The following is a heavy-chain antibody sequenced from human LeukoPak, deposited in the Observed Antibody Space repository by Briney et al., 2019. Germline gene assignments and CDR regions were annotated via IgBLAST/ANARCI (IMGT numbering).Heavy chain of an antibody. CDR1: GGSFSGYY. CDR2: INHSGST. J-gene: IGHJ4*02. CDR3: ASYKEYSSYS. D-gene: IGHD6-6*01. V-gene: IGHV4-34*01. Sequence: TSETLSLTCAVYGGSFSGYYWSWIRQPPGKGLEWIGEINHSGSTNYNPSLKSRVTISVDKSKNQFSLKLSSVTAADTAVYYCASYKEYSSYSWGQGTLVTVSS.